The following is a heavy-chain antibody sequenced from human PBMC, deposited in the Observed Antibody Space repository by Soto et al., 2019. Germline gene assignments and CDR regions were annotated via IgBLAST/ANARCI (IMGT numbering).Heavy chain of an antibody. Sequence: DSVKGRITISRDNSKNTLFLQMNSLSVEDTAVYYCARGSAKIAGHYPNYLGGWGYFDYWGQGTLVTVSS. CDR3: ARGSAKIAGHYPNYLGGWGYFDY. D-gene: IGHD4-4*01. V-gene: IGHV3-30*07. J-gene: IGHJ4*02.